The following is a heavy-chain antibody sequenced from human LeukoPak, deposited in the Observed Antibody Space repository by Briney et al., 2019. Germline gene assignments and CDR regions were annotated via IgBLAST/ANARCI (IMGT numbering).Heavy chain of an antibody. V-gene: IGHV3-66*01. CDR1: GFTVSSNY. Sequence: PGGSLRLSCAASGFTVSSNYMSWVRQAPGKGLEWVSVIYSGGSTYYAGSVKGRFTISRDNSKNTLYLQMNSLRAEDTAVYYCARAYYYDSSGYVPFDYWGQGTLVTVSS. CDR2: IYSGGST. J-gene: IGHJ4*02. CDR3: ARAYYYDSSGYVPFDY. D-gene: IGHD3-22*01.